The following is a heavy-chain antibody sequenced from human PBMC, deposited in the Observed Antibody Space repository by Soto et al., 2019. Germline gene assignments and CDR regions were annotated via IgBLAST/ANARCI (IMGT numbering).Heavy chain of an antibody. J-gene: IGHJ5*02. CDR2: TYYRSKWYN. V-gene: IGHV6-1*01. Sequence: SQTLSLTCAISGDSVSSNSAAWNSIRQSPSRGLEWLGRTYYRSKWYNDYAVSVKSRITINPDTSKNQFSLQLNSVTPEDTAVYFCARDRLKLQVNWFGPWGQGTLVTVSS. D-gene: IGHD4-4*01. CDR1: GDSVSSNSAA. CDR3: ARDRLKLQVNWFGP.